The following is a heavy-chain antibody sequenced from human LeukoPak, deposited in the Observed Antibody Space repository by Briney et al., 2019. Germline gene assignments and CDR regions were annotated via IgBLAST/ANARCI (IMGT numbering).Heavy chain of an antibody. Sequence: GGSLRLSCAASGFTFSSYGMHWVRQAPGKGLEWVAVISYDGSNKYYADSVKGRFTISRDNSKNTLYLQMNSLRAEDTAVYYCAKGTSCYMGGVCYYGMDVWGQGTTVTVSS. J-gene: IGHJ6*02. D-gene: IGHD2-2*02. V-gene: IGHV3-30*18. CDR3: AKGTSCYMGGVCYYGMDV. CDR1: GFTFSSYG. CDR2: ISYDGSNK.